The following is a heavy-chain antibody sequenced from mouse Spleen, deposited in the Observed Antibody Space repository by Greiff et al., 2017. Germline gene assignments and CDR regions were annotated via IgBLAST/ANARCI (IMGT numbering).Heavy chain of an antibody. J-gene: IGHJ1*01. CDR3: AHPANWSYWYFDV. CDR2: IHPSDSDT. V-gene: IGHV1-74*01. D-gene: IGHD4-1*01. Sequence: VQLQQPGAELVKPGASVKVSCKASGYTFTSYWMHWVKQRPGQGLEWIGRIHPSDSDTNYNQKFKGKATLTVDKSSSTAYMQLSSLTSEDSAVYYCAHPANWSYWYFDVWGAGTTVTVSS. CDR1: GYTFTSYW.